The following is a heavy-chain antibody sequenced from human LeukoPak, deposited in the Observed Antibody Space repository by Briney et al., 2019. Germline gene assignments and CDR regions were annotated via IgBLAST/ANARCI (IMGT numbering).Heavy chain of an antibody. Sequence: ASVKVSCKASGYSFTSYGITWVRQAPGQGLEWMGWISTYDGNANYAQKLQGRVTMTTDTSTITAYMELRSLRSDDTAVYYCAREMATAFFDYWGQGTLVTVSS. D-gene: IGHD5-24*01. J-gene: IGHJ4*02. CDR3: AREMATAFFDY. CDR2: ISTYDGNA. V-gene: IGHV1-18*01. CDR1: GYSFTSYG.